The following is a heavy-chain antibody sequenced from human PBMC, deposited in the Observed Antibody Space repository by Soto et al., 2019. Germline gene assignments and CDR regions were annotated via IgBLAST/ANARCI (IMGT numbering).Heavy chain of an antibody. J-gene: IGHJ4*02. CDR2: ISIRDVA. D-gene: IGHD2-8*01. CDR3: AKDLDSTNYFEDQGR. V-gene: IGHV3-23*01. CDR1: GFTFSKFA. Sequence: EVQLLESGGGLVPPGKSLRLSCATSGFTFSKFAMSWVRQAPGKGLEWIALISIRDVAHYAESVMGRFTISRYNSKNMVFMQMNSLRGEDTAIYYCAKDLDSTNYFEDQGRWGQGTPVTVSS.